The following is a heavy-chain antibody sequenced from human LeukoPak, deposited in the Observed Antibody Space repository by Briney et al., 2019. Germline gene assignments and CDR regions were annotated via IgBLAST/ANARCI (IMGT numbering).Heavy chain of an antibody. CDR2: INAGNGNT. J-gene: IGHJ5*02. CDR1: GYTFTSYA. D-gene: IGHD3-16*01. Sequence: ASVKVSCKASGYTFTSYAMHWVRQAPGQRLEWMGWINAGNGNTKYSQKFQGRVTITRDTSASTAYMELSSLRSEDTAVYYCARGGGHMITFGGVIAHWGQGTLVTVSS. V-gene: IGHV1-3*01. CDR3: ARGGGHMITFGGVIAH.